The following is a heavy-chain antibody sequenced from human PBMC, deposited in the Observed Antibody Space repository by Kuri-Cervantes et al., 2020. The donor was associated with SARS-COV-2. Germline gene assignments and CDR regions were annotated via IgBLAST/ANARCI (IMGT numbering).Heavy chain of an antibody. CDR2: IYSGGST. CDR3: ARSIIAVAGFGGRDY. D-gene: IGHD6-19*01. CDR1: GFTVSSNY. Sequence: GGSLRLSCAASGFTVSSNYMSWVRQAPGKGLEWVSVIYSGGSTYYADSVKGRFTISRDNSKNTLYLQKNSLRAEDTAVYYCARSIIAVAGFGGRDYWGQGTLVTVSS. V-gene: IGHV3-53*01. J-gene: IGHJ4*02.